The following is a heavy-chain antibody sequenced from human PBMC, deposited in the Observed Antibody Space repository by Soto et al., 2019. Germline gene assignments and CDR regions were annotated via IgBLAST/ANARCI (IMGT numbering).Heavy chain of an antibody. CDR1: GYTLTELS. V-gene: IGHV1-24*01. CDR2: FDPEDGET. Sequence: GASVKVSCKFSGYTLTELSMHWVRHAPGKGLEWMGGFDPEDGETIYAQKFQGRVTMTEDTSTDTAYMELSSLRSEDTAVYYCATASDEGSIVVSYYFDYWGQGTLVTVSS. CDR3: ATASDEGSIVVSYYFDY. J-gene: IGHJ4*02. D-gene: IGHD3-22*01.